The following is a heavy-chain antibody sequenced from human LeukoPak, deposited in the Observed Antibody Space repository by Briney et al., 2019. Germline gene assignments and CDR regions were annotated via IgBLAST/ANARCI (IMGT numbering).Heavy chain of an antibody. CDR3: ARDSKLYCSSTSCYMDI. Sequence: GGSLRLSCAASGFTFSSYSMNWVRQAPGKGLEWVSSISSSSTSIYYADSVKGRFTISRDNAKNSLYLQVNGLGAEDTAVYYCARDSKLYCSSTSCYMDIWGKGTTVTVSS. J-gene: IGHJ6*04. V-gene: IGHV3-21*01. D-gene: IGHD2-2*01. CDR1: GFTFSSYS. CDR2: ISSSSTSI.